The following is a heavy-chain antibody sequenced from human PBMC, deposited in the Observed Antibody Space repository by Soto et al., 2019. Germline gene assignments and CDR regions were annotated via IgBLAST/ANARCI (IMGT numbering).Heavy chain of an antibody. D-gene: IGHD2-15*01. CDR3: ARLNGYGDL. CDR2: MSIGGEKT. Sequence: EVQVFESGGGLVQPGGSLRLSCAASGFSFSDYSMAWVRQTPEKGLEWVSGMSIGGEKTFYIDSVKGRFIVSRDSSRDTVYFQMNRLRVEDTAVYYCARLNGYGDLWGQGTLVTVSS. CDR1: GFSFSDYS. V-gene: IGHV3-23*01. J-gene: IGHJ4*02.